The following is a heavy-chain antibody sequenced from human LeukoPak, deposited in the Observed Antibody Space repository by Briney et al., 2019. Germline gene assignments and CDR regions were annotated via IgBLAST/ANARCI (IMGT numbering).Heavy chain of an antibody. CDR1: GFTFSSYA. CDR2: ISGSGGST. V-gene: IGHV3-23*01. Sequence: GGSPRLSCAASGFTFSSYAMSWVRQAPGKGLEWVSAISGSGGSTYYADSVKGRFTISRDNSKNTLYLQMNSLRAEDTAVYYCARDSKLRFFDYWGQGTLVTVSS. D-gene: IGHD3-3*01. CDR3: ARDSKLRFFDY. J-gene: IGHJ4*02.